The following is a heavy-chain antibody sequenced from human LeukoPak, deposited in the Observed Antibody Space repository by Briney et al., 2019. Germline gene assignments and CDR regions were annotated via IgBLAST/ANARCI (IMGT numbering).Heavy chain of an antibody. J-gene: IGHJ5*02. Sequence: ASVKVSCKASGYTFTGYYMHWVRQSPGQGLEWMGWINPNSGGTNYAQKFQGRVTMTRDTSISTAYMELGRLRSDDTAVYYCARDHRIMITFGGVIHWFDPWGQGTLVTVSS. V-gene: IGHV1-2*02. D-gene: IGHD3-16*02. CDR3: ARDHRIMITFGGVIHWFDP. CDR1: GYTFTGYY. CDR2: INPNSGGT.